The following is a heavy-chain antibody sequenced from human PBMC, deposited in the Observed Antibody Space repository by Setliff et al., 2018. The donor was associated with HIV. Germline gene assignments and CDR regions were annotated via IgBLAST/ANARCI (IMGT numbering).Heavy chain of an antibody. CDR3: ARNPCSGGSCPDAFDI. V-gene: IGHV4-59*01. J-gene: IGHJ3*02. D-gene: IGHD2-15*01. CDR2: IYYSGST. CDR1: GGSISSYY. Sequence: PSETLSLTCTVSGGSISSYYWSWIRQPPGKGLEWIGYIYYSGSTNYTHSLKSRVTISVDTSKNQFSLKLSSVTAADTAVYYCARNPCSGGSCPDAFDIWGQGTMVTVSS.